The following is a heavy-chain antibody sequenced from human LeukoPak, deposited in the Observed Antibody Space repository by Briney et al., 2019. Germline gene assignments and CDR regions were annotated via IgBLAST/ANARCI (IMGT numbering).Heavy chain of an antibody. CDR2: INAGNGNT. V-gene: IGHV1-3*01. J-gene: IGHJ4*02. D-gene: IGHD4-17*01. Sequence: GASVKVSCKASGYTFTSYAMHWVRQAPGQRLEWMGWINAGNGNTKYSQKFQGRVTITRDTSASTAYMELSSLRSEDTAVYYCARYGDYANHAFDYWGQGTLVTVSS. CDR1: GYTFTSYA. CDR3: ARYGDYANHAFDY.